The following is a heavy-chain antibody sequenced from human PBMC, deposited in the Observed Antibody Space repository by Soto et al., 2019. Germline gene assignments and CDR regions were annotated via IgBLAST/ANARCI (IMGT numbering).Heavy chain of an antibody. CDR2: FYYSGST. D-gene: IGHD6-19*01. V-gene: IGHV4-59*01. CDR3: ARGGWKLFDY. CDR1: GGSISSYY. Sequence: QVQLQESGPGLVKPSETLSLTCTVSGGSISSYYWSWIRQPPGKGLEGIGCFYYSGSTNYNTSLKSRVTISVDTSKKQFALKLSSVTAADTAVYYCARGGWKLFDYWGQGTLVTVSS. J-gene: IGHJ4*02.